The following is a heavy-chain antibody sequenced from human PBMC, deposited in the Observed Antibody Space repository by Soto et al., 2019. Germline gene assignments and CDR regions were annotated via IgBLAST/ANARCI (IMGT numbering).Heavy chain of an antibody. J-gene: IGHJ6*02. V-gene: IGHV3-23*01. Sequence: AGGPLRLSCAASGFTFSSYAMSWVRQAPGKGLEWVSAISGSGGSTYYADSVKGRFTISRDNSKNTLYLQMNSLRAEDTAVYYCAKAFTFGSQGAGMDVWGQGTTVTVAS. CDR1: GFTFSSYA. CDR2: ISGSGGST. D-gene: IGHD1-26*01. CDR3: AKAFTFGSQGAGMDV.